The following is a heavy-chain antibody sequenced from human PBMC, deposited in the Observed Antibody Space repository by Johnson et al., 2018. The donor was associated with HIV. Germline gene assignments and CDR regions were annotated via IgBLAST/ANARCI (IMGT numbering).Heavy chain of an antibody. J-gene: IGHJ3*02. CDR3: ASSSSSWTSDPDDAFVI. CDR2: INWSGGST. CDR1: GFTFDDYG. D-gene: IGHD6-13*01. V-gene: IGHV3-20*04. Sequence: MLLVESGGGLVRPGGSLRISCAASGFTFDDYGMSWVRQAPGKGLEWVSGINWSGGSTGYADSMKGRFTISRDHAKNSLYLQMNSLRAEDTAVYYCASSSSSWTSDPDDAFVIWGQGTMVTVSS.